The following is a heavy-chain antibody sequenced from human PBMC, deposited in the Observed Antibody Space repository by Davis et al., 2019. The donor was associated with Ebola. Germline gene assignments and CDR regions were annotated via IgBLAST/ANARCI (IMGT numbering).Heavy chain of an antibody. CDR3: ARGAFSPGIDY. CDR1: GFTFSSYW. CDR2: VNGDGITT. D-gene: IGHD3-3*02. J-gene: IGHJ4*02. Sequence: PGGSLRLSCAASGFTFSSYWMHWVRQVPGKGLVWVSGVNGDGITTVYADSVKGRFTISRDNAKNTLFLQMNSLRADDTAVYYCARGAFSPGIDYWGQGTLVTVSS. V-gene: IGHV3-74*01.